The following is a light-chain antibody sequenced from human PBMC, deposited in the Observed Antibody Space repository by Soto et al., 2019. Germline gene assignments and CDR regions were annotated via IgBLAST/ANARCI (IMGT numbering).Light chain of an antibody. CDR1: QDIRNC. CDR2: GAS. J-gene: IGKJ3*01. V-gene: IGKV1-33*01. Sequence: DIQMTQSPSSLSASVGDRVTITCQASQDIRNCLNWYQQKPGKAPKLLVYGASNWETGVPSRFSGSGSGTDFTFTISSLQPEDVATYYCQQCDNLPFTFGPGTKVDIK. CDR3: QQCDNLPFT.